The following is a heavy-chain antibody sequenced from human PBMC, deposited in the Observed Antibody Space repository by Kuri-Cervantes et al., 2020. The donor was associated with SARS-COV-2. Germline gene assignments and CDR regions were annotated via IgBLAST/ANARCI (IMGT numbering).Heavy chain of an antibody. J-gene: IGHJ6*03. Sequence: GSLRLSCTVSGYSISSGYYWGWIRQPPGKGLEWIGSIYHGGSTYYNPSLKSRVTISVDTSKNQFSLKLSSVTAADTAVYYCASGRREIVVVPTDMGMDVWGKGTTVTVSS. D-gene: IGHD2-2*01. CDR2: IYHGGST. V-gene: IGHV4-38-2*02. CDR1: GYSISSGYY. CDR3: ASGRREIVVVPTDMGMDV.